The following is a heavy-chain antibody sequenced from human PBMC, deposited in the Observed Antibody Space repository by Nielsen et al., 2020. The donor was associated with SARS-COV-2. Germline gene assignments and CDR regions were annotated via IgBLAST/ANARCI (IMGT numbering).Heavy chain of an antibody. Sequence: SVKVSCKASGGTFSSYAISWVRQAPGQGLEWMGGIIPIFGTANYAQKFQGRVTITADESTSTAYMELSSLRSEDTAVYYCAREMKVATTPDYWGQGTLVTVSS. CDR2: IIPIFGTA. CDR3: AREMKVATTPDY. J-gene: IGHJ4*02. CDR1: GGTFSSYA. D-gene: IGHD5-12*01. V-gene: IGHV1-69*13.